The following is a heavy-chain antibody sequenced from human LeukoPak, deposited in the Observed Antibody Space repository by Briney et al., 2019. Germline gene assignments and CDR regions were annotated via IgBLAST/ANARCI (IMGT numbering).Heavy chain of an antibody. Sequence: GGSLRLSCAASGFTFSSYSMNWVRQAPGKGLEWVSSISSSSSYIFYADSVKGRFTISRDNAKNSLYLQMNSLRAEDTAVYYCARDYYDSSGYYHGDYWGRGTLVTVSS. CDR2: ISSSSSYI. V-gene: IGHV3-21*01. CDR3: ARDYYDSSGYYHGDY. D-gene: IGHD3-22*01. J-gene: IGHJ4*02. CDR1: GFTFSSYS.